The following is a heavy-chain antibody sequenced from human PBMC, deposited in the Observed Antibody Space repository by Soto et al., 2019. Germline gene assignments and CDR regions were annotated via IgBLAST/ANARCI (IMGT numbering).Heavy chain of an antibody. V-gene: IGHV4-31*03. D-gene: IGHD6-13*01. CDR3: ARDRRVAAAGPRFYYYGMDV. J-gene: IGHJ6*02. Sequence: SLTCTVSGGSISSGGYYWSWIRQHPGEGLDWIGYIYYSGSTYYNPSLKSRVTISVDTSKNQFSLKLSSVTAADTAVYYCARDRRVAAAGPRFYYYGMDVWGQGTTVTVSS. CDR2: IYYSGST. CDR1: GGSISSGGYY.